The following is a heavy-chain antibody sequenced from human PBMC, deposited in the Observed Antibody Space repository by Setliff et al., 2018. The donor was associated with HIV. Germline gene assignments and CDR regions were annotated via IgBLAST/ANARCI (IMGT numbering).Heavy chain of an antibody. D-gene: IGHD3-10*01. V-gene: IGHV1-3*01. CDR1: GYTFTSYA. Sequence: GASVKVSCKASGYTFTSYAMHWVRQAPGQRLEWMGWINAGNGNTKYSQKFQGRVTITRDTSASTAYMELSSLRSEDTAVYYCASPSFGDVDYYYGMDVWGQGTTVTVSS. J-gene: IGHJ6*02. CDR3: ASPSFGDVDYYYGMDV. CDR2: INAGNGNT.